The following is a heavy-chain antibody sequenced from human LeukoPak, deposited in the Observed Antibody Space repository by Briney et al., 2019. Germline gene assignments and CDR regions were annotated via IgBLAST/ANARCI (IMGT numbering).Heavy chain of an antibody. D-gene: IGHD3-10*01. CDR1: GYSFISYW. CDR3: ARRIVRGVINWFDP. V-gene: IGHV5-51*01. Sequence: GESLKISCKGSGYSFISYWIGWVRQMPGKGLEWMGIIYPGDSDTRYSPSFQGQVTISADKSTSTAYLQWSSLKASDTAIYYCARRIVRGVINWFDPWSQGTLVTVSS. J-gene: IGHJ5*02. CDR2: IYPGDSDT.